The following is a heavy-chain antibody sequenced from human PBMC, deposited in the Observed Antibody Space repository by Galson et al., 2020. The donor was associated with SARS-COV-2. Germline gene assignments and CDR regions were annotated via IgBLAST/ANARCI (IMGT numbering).Heavy chain of an antibody. Sequence: GESLKISCKSYGYGFTKNWIAWVRQMPGKGLDWMGIIFPGDSDTRYSPSFQGQVTISADKSITTAYLQWTSLKASDTAMYYCATLRGYSGYYFESWGQGTRVTVSS. CDR1: GYGFTKNW. J-gene: IGHJ4*02. V-gene: IGHV5-51*01. CDR2: IFPGDSDT. D-gene: IGHD5-12*01. CDR3: ATLRGYSGYYFES.